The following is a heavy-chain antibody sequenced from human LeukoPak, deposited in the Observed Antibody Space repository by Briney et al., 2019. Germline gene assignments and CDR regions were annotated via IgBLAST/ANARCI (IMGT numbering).Heavy chain of an antibody. D-gene: IGHD3-3*01. CDR2: INPNSGGT. CDR1: GYTFTGYY. V-gene: IGHV1-2*02. J-gene: IGHJ4*02. Sequence: ASVTVSCKASGYTFTGYYMHWVRQAPGQGLEWMGWINPNSGGTNYAQKFQGRVTMTRDTSISTAYMELSRLRSDDTAVYYCARDYNVLRFLEWLPTFDYWGQGTLGTVSS. CDR3: ARDYNVLRFLEWLPTFDY.